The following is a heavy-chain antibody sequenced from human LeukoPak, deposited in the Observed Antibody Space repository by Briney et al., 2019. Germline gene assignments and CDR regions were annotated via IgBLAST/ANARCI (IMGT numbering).Heavy chain of an antibody. Sequence: SETLSLTCTVSGGSISSYYWSWIRQPAGKGLEWIGRIYTSGTTNYNPSLKSRVTISVDTSKNQFSLKLSSVTAADTAVYYCARGRYSSSWYVKGFDYWGQGTLVTVSS. D-gene: IGHD6-13*01. J-gene: IGHJ4*02. CDR1: GGSISSYY. CDR3: ARGRYSSSWYVKGFDY. V-gene: IGHV4-4*07. CDR2: IYTSGTT.